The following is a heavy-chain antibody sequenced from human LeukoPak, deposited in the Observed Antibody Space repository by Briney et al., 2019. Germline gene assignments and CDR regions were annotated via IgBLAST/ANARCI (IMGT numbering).Heavy chain of an antibody. CDR3: AEAVEGNHHYYYGMDV. V-gene: IGHV4-31*03. D-gene: IGHD1-14*01. J-gene: IGHJ6*02. CDR2: IYYSGST. Sequence: PSETLSLTCTVSGGSISSGGYYWSWIRQHPGKGLEWIGYIYYSGSTYYNPSLKSRVTISVDTSKNQFSLKLSSVTAADTAVYYCAEAVEGNHHYYYGMDVWGQGTTVTVSS. CDR1: GGSISSGGYY.